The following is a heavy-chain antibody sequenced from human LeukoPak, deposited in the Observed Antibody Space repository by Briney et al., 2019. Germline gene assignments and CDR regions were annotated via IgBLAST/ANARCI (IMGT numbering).Heavy chain of an antibody. CDR3: ARGSVYDFWSGYYRKNYFDY. V-gene: IGHV4-34*01. D-gene: IGHD3-3*01. CDR2: INHGGST. CDR1: GGSFSGYY. J-gene: IGHJ4*02. Sequence: SETLSLTCAVYGGSFSGYYWSWIRQPPGKGLEWIGEINHGGSTNYNPSLKSRVTISVDTSKNQFSLKLSSVTAADTAVYYCARGSVYDFWSGYYRKNYFDYWGQGTLVTVSS.